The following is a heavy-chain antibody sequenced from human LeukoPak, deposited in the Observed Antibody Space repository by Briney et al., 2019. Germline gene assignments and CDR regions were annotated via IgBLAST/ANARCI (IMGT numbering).Heavy chain of an antibody. V-gene: IGHV4-38-2*01. CDR1: GYSISSGYY. D-gene: IGHD6-13*01. Sequence: SETLSLTCAVSGYSISSGYYWGWFRQPPGKGLEWIGCMYHSGSTYYNPSLKSRVTISVGTSKNQFSLKLNSVTAADTAVYYCARQGGSSSPYYYYYMDVWGKGTTVTVSS. J-gene: IGHJ6*03. CDR3: ARQGGSSSPYYYYYMDV. CDR2: MYHSGST.